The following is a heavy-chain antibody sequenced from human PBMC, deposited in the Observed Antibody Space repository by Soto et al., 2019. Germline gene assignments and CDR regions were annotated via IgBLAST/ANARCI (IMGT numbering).Heavy chain of an antibody. Sequence: GGSLRLSCAASGFTFSSYGMHWVRQAPGKGLEWVAVISYDGSNKYYADCVKGRLTISRDNSKNTLYLQMNSLRAEDTAVYYCAKDHPDGTANDYWGQGTLVTVSS. J-gene: IGHJ4*02. CDR2: ISYDGSNK. D-gene: IGHD1-1*01. V-gene: IGHV3-30*18. CDR1: GFTFSSYG. CDR3: AKDHPDGTANDY.